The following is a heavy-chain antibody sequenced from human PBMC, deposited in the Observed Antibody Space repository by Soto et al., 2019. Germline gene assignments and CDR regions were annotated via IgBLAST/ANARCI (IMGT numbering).Heavy chain of an antibody. V-gene: IGHV1-18*01. Sequence: QVQLVQSGAEVKKPGASVKVSCKASGDTFTSYGISWAQQDPGQGLEWMGWISAYNGNTDYAQKLQGRVTMTTDTSTSTAYMELRSLRSDDTAVYYCARDYPRGGYNHYWGQGTLVTVSS. D-gene: IGHD5-12*01. CDR2: ISAYNGNT. J-gene: IGHJ4*02. CDR1: GDTFTSYG. CDR3: ARDYPRGGYNHY.